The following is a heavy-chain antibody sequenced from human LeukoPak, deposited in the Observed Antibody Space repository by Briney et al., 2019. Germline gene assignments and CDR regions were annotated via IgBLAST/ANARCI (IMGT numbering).Heavy chain of an antibody. CDR1: GFIFDDYG. CDR3: ARVEGPTVTTGGYYYYYYYMDV. CDR2: INWNGGST. V-gene: IGHV3-20*04. Sequence: GGSLRLSCAASGFIFDDYGMSWVRQAPGKGLEWVSGINWNGGSTGYADSVKGRFTISRDNAKNSLYLQMNSLRAEDTALYYCARVEGPTVTTGGYYYYYYYMDVWRKGTTVTVCS. D-gene: IGHD4-11*01. J-gene: IGHJ6*03.